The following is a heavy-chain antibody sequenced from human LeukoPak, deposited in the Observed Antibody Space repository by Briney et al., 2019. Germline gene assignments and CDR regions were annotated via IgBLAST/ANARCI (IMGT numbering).Heavy chain of an antibody. Sequence: PGRSLRLSCAASGFTFSSYWMSWVRQAPGKGLEWVANIKQDGSEKYYVDSVKGRFTISRDNAKNSLYLQMNSLRAEDTAVYYCARVLRYSSSWYGSSWFDPWGQGTLVTVSS. CDR1: GFTFSSYW. CDR3: ARVLRYSSSWYGSSWFDP. CDR2: IKQDGSEK. D-gene: IGHD6-13*01. V-gene: IGHV3-7*01. J-gene: IGHJ5*02.